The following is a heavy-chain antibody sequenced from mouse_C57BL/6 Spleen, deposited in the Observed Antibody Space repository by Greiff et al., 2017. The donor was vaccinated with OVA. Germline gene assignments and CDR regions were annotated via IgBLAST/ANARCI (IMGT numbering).Heavy chain of an antibody. CDR3: AIDYDYDDDSYYYAMDY. CDR2: IHPSDSDT. Sequence: QVQLQQPGAELVKPGASVKVSCKASGYTFTSYWMHWVKQRPGQGLEWIGRIHPSDSDTNYNQKFKGKATLTVDKSSSTAYMQLSSLTSEDSAVYYGAIDYDYDDDSYYYAMDYWGQGTSVTVSS. J-gene: IGHJ4*01. CDR1: GYTFTSYW. V-gene: IGHV1-74*01. D-gene: IGHD2-4*01.